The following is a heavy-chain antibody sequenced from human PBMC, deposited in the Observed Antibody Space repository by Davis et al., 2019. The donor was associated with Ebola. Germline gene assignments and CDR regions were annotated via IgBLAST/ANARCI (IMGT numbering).Heavy chain of an antibody. D-gene: IGHD3-3*01. J-gene: IGHJ4*02. V-gene: IGHV4-59*01. CDR3: ARHSPLRFLEWSGTPPYFDY. CDR2: IFYSGST. Sequence: PSETLSLTCTVSGGSIGSYYWSWIRQPPGKGLEWIGCIFYSGSTNYNPPLKSRVTISVDTSKNQFSLKVVSVTAADTAVYYCARHSPLRFLEWSGTPPYFDYWGQGTLVTVSS. CDR1: GGSIGSYY.